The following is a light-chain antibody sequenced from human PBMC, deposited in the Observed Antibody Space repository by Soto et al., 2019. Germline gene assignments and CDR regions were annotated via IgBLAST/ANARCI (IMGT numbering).Light chain of an antibody. CDR3: CSYAGYSTYV. J-gene: IGLJ1*01. Sequence: QSALTQPASVSASPGQSITISCTGTSSDVGSYNLVSWYQQHPGKAPKLMIYEASKRPSGVSNRFSGFKTGNTASLTISGLQAEDEADYYCCSYAGYSTYVFGTGTKVTVL. CDR2: EAS. V-gene: IGLV2-23*01. CDR1: SSDVGSYNL.